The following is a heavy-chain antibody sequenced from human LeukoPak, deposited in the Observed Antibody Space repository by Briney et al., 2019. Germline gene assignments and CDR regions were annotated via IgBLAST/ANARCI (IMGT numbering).Heavy chain of an antibody. V-gene: IGHV3-23*01. Sequence: GGSLRLSCAASGFTFSSYAMSWLRQAPGKGLEGVSTFSHNVVSTYYADSVKGRFTLSRDNSKNTLYLQMSSLRAEDTAVYYCAKHPACSGGSCDGGYFDYWGQGTLVTVSS. J-gene: IGHJ4*02. D-gene: IGHD2-15*01. CDR1: GFTFSSYA. CDR3: AKHPACSGGSCDGGYFDY. CDR2: FSHNVVST.